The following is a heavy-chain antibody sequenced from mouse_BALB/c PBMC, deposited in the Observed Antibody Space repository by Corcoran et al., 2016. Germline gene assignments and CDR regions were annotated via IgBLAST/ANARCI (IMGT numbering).Heavy chain of an antibody. V-gene: IGHV14-3*02. CDR1: GFNIKDTY. Sequence: EVQLQQSGVELVKPGASVKLSCTASGFNIKDTYIHWVKQRPEQGLEWIGRIDPANGNTKYDPKFQGKATITADTSSNTAYLQLSSLTSEDTAVYYWAPWYRDAMDYWGQGTSVTVSS. J-gene: IGHJ4*01. D-gene: IGHD2-1*01. CDR3: APWYRDAMDY. CDR2: IDPANGNT.